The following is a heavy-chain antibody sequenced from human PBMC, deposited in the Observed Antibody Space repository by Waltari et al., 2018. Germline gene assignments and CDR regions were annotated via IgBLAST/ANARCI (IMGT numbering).Heavy chain of an antibody. J-gene: IGHJ3*02. CDR3: TRDSPSWI. V-gene: IGHV3-74*01. CDR1: GFAFSSFG. Sequence: EGQLVESGGGLVQPGGSLKLSCAASGFAFSSFGLHWVRQVPGQGLGWVSRINSDGSDTSYADSVRGRFTVSRDNAKNMVYLQMKSLRAEDTAIYYCTRDSPSWIWGQGTMVSVSS. CDR2: INSDGSDT.